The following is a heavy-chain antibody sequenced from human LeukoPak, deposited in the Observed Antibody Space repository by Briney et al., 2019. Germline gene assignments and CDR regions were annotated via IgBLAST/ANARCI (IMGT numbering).Heavy chain of an antibody. CDR1: GFTFSSYG. J-gene: IGHJ4*02. CDR2: ISYDGSNK. Sequence: GRSLRLSCAASGFTFSSYGMHWARQAPGKGLEWVAVISYDGSNKYYADSVKGRFTISRDNSKNTLYLQMNSLRAEDTAVYYCAKDSIAVAGPGYYWGQGTLVTVSS. D-gene: IGHD6-19*01. V-gene: IGHV3-30*18. CDR3: AKDSIAVAGPGYY.